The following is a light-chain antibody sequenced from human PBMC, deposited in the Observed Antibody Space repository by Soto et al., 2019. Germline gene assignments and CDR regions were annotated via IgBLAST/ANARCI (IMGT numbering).Light chain of an antibody. CDR1: HIIGDW. J-gene: IGKJ2*01. CDR3: QQYKSYPYT. CDR2: RAS. Sequence: DIQMTQSPSTLSASVGDRVTITCRASHIIGDWLAWYQQKSGKAPKLLIYRASDLESGVPPRFSGSASGTEFTLTISSLQPDDFATYYCQQYKSYPYTFGQGTKLDIK. V-gene: IGKV1-5*03.